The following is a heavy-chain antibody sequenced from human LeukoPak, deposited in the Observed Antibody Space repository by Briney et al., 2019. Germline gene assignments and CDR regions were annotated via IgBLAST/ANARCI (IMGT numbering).Heavy chain of an antibody. D-gene: IGHD6-19*01. Sequence: SETLFLTCTVSGGSISSSSYYWGWIRQPRGKGLEWIGSIYYSGSTYYNPSLKSRVTISVDTSKNQFSLKLSSVTAADTAVYYCARSDSSGWSVYYFDYWGQGTLVTVSS. V-gene: IGHV4-39*07. CDR1: GGSISSSSYY. CDR2: IYYSGST. J-gene: IGHJ4*02. CDR3: ARSDSSGWSVYYFDY.